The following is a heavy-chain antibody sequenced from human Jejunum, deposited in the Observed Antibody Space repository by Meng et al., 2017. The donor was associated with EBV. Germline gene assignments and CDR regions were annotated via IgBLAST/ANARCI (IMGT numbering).Heavy chain of an antibody. V-gene: IGHV1-8*01. CDR1: GYTFTTYH. J-gene: IGHJ4*02. D-gene: IGHD5-24*01. CDR3: ARGDGYNLY. CDR2: MSPDNGDT. Sequence: QVQLVQSGAEVKKPGASVKVSCKASGYTFTTYHINWVRQATGQGLEYMGWMSPDNGDTGYAQNFQGRLTMTRDTSISTAYMELSSLTSDDTAVYYCARGDGYNLYWGQGTLVTVSS.